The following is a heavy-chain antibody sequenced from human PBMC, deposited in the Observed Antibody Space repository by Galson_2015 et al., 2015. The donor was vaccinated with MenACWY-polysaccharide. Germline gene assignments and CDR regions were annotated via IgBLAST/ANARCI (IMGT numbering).Heavy chain of an antibody. CDR2: ISGCGGST. V-gene: IGHV3-23*01. J-gene: IGHJ4*02. D-gene: IGHD2-2*01. CDR3: AKDQDLKGYCTSTSCKGAEY. CDR1: GFTFSNYA. Sequence: SLRLSCAASGFTFSNYALSWVRQAPGKGLEWVSGISGCGGSTYYADSVKGRFTISRDNSKNTLYVQMNSLRAEDTAVYYCAKDQDLKGYCTSTSCKGAEYWGQGTLVTVYS.